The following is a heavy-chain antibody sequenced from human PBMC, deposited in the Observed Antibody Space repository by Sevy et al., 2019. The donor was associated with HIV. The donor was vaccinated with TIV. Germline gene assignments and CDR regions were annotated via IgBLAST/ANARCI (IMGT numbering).Heavy chain of an antibody. D-gene: IGHD5-12*01. CDR2: ISSSSSYI. Sequence: GGSLRLSCAASGFTFSSYSMNWVRQAPGKGLEWVSSISSSSSYIYYADSVKGRFTISRDNAKNSLYLQMNSLRAEDTAVYYCARDPPNGYDYFDCWGQGTLVTVSS. J-gene: IGHJ4*02. V-gene: IGHV3-21*01. CDR3: ARDPPNGYDYFDC. CDR1: GFTFSSYS.